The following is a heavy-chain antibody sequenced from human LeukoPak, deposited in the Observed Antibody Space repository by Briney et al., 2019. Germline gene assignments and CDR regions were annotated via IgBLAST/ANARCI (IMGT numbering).Heavy chain of an antibody. Sequence: GGSLRLSCAASGFTFSSYWMSWVRQAPGKGLEWVANIKQDGSEKYYVDSVKGRFTISRDNSKNTLYLQMNSLRAEDTAVYYCARDRDPPHHYYDSSGRPAIYYYYYMDVWGKGTTVTVSS. D-gene: IGHD3-22*01. CDR3: ARDRDPPHHYYDSSGRPAIYYYYYMDV. CDR2: IKQDGSEK. J-gene: IGHJ6*03. V-gene: IGHV3-7*01. CDR1: GFTFSSYW.